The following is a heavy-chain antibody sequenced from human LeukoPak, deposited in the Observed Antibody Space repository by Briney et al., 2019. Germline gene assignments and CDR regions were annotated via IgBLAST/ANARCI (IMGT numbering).Heavy chain of an antibody. V-gene: IGHV4-59*04. CDR1: GFTFSDYY. Sequence: GSLRLSCAASGFTFSDYYMNWIRQSPGKGLEWIGNIYSSGNTYYNASLKSRVTMYIDTSKNQFFLKLSSVTAADTAMYYCAKSNGYGLIDYWGQGTLVTVSS. J-gene: IGHJ4*02. CDR3: AKSNGYGLIDY. CDR2: IYSSGNT. D-gene: IGHD5-12*01.